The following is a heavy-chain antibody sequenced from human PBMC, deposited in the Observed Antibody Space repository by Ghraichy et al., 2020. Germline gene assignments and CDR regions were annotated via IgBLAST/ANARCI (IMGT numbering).Heavy chain of an antibody. V-gene: IGHV3-33*01. Sequence: GGSLRLSCAASGFTFSSYGMYWVRQAPGKGLEWVAVIWYDGSNKYYADSVKGRFTISRDNSKNTLYLQMNSLRAEDTAVYYCARDLLRFIAAAGTLSDAFDIWGQGTMVTFSS. CDR3: ARDLLRFIAAAGTLSDAFDI. CDR2: IWYDGSNK. CDR1: GFTFSSYG. D-gene: IGHD6-13*01. J-gene: IGHJ3*02.